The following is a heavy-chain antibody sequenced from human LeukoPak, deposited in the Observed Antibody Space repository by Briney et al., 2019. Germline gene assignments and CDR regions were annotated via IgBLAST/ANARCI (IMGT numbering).Heavy chain of an antibody. J-gene: IGHJ4*02. CDR3: ARLELLSGEIDY. Sequence: SETLSLTCAVSGGSISSSNWWTWVRQSPGKGLEWIGEIYHSGSTNYNPSLKSRITISVDTSKNQFSLKVSSVTATDTAVYYCARLELLSGEIDYWGQGTLVTVSS. D-gene: IGHD3-9*01. V-gene: IGHV4-4*02. CDR2: IYHSGST. CDR1: GGSISSSNW.